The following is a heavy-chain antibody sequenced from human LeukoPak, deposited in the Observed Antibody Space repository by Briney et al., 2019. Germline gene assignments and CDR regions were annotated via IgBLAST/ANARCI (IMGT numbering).Heavy chain of an antibody. CDR1: GGTFSSYA. CDR3: ARASDLDSFDY. V-gene: IGHV1-69*05. Sequence: ASVKVSCKASGGTFSSYAISWVRQAPGQGLEWMGGIIPIFGTANYAQKLQGRVTMTTDTSASTAYMELRSLRSDDTAVYYCARASDLDSFDYWGQGTLVTVSS. J-gene: IGHJ4*02. CDR2: IIPIFGTA.